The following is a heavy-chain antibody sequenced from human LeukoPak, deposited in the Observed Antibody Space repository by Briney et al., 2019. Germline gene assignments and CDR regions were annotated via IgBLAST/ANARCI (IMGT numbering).Heavy chain of an antibody. D-gene: IGHD3-3*01. CDR1: GFNFRDYT. CDR2: ISASSHYI. J-gene: IGHJ4*02. Sequence: GGSLRLSCVASGFNFRDYTMHWVRQAPGRGLEWVSSISASSHYIFYADSVKGRFTISRDNSNNSLFLQVKSLRAEDTAVYYCARGDGVVMNYWGQGTLVTVSS. CDR3: ARGDGVVMNY. V-gene: IGHV3-21*01.